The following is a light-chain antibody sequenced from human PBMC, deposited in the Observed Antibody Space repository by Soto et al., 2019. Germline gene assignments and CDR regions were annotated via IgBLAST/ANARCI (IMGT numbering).Light chain of an antibody. J-gene: IGLJ1*01. CDR2: DVT. Sequence: QPASVSGSPGQSITISCTGTNSDVGGSHYVSWYQQYPDKAPKLMIYDVTNRPSGVSDRFSGSKSGNTASLTISGLQAEDEADYYCCSYTTTTPFVFGTGTKVTVL. CDR3: CSYTTTTPFV. CDR1: NSDVGGSHY. V-gene: IGLV2-14*03.